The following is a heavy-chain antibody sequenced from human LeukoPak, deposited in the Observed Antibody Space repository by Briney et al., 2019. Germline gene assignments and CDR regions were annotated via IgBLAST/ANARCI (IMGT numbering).Heavy chain of an antibody. J-gene: IGHJ4*02. CDR2: IKSKTGGGTT. CDR1: GFTISNAW. CDR3: TTWLDCSSTSCYVNFDY. Sequence: GGTLTLSCAASGFTISNAWMNWVRQAPAKGQEWVGRIKSKTGGGTTDYAAPVKGRFTISRDDTKNTLYLQMNSLESEDTAVYYCTTWLDCSSTSCYVNFDYWGQGTLVTVSS. V-gene: IGHV3-15*01. D-gene: IGHD2-2*01.